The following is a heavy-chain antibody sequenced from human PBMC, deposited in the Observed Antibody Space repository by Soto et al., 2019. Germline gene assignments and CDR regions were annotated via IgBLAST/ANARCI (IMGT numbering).Heavy chain of an antibody. V-gene: IGHV3-30-3*01. J-gene: IGHJ5*01. CDR3: PRDLFLVSYYYLSSGSSDS. CDR2: ISYDGSKK. CDR1: GFTFSSYA. D-gene: IGHD3-22*01. Sequence: GGSLRLSCAASGFTFSSYAMHWFRQAPGKGLEWVAVISYDGSKKYYADSVKGRFTISRDNSKNTLYLQMNSLRAEDTAVYYSPRDLFLVSYYYLSSGSSDSWSKGTL.